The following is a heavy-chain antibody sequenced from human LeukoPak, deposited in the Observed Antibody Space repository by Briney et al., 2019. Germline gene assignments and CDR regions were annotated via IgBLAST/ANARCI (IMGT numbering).Heavy chain of an antibody. Sequence: GGSQRLSCAASGFTFSSYAMSWVRQAPGRGLEWVSAISGSGGSTYYADSVKGRFTISRDNSKNTLYLQMNSLRAEDTAVYYCAKYRRGAPRGDFDPWGQGTLVTVSS. CDR2: ISGSGGST. V-gene: IGHV3-23*01. CDR3: AKYRRGAPRGDFDP. CDR1: GFTFSSYA. D-gene: IGHD3-16*02. J-gene: IGHJ5*02.